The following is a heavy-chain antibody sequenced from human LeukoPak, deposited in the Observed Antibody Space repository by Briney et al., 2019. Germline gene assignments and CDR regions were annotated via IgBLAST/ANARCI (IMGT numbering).Heavy chain of an antibody. Sequence: ASVNVSCKASGYTFTSYGISWVRQAPGQGLEWMGWMNPNSGNTGYAQKFQGRVTMTRNTSISTAYMELSSLRPEDTAVYYCARGVGYCSGGSCYKAEDNWFDPWGQGTLVTVSS. CDR1: GYTFTSYG. V-gene: IGHV1-8*02. CDR2: MNPNSGNT. J-gene: IGHJ5*02. CDR3: ARGVGYCSGGSCYKAEDNWFDP. D-gene: IGHD2-15*01.